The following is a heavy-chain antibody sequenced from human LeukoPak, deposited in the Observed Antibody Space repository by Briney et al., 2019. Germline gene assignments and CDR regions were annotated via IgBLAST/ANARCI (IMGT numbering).Heavy chain of an antibody. D-gene: IGHD6-13*01. J-gene: IGHJ4*02. Sequence: EPSETLSLTCTVSGGSVSSGSYYWSWIRQPPGKGLEWIGYIYYSGSTNYNPSLKSRVTISVDTSKNQFSLKLSSVTAADTAVYYCARLGIAAASYYFDYWGQGTLVTVSS. CDR2: IYYSGST. CDR3: ARLGIAAASYYFDY. CDR1: GGSVSSGSYY. V-gene: IGHV4-61*01.